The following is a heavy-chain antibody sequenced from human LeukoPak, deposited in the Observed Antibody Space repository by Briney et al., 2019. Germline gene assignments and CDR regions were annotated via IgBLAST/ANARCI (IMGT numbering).Heavy chain of an antibody. CDR1: GGSISSSSYY. J-gene: IGHJ4*02. D-gene: IGHD3-10*01. CDR3: ARRAYYYGSGSHFDY. V-gene: IGHV4-39*01. Sequence: NTSETLSLTCTVSGGSISSSSYYWGWIRQPPGKGLEWIGSIYYSGSTYYNPSLKSRVTISVDTSKNQFSLKLSSVTAADTAVYYCARRAYYYGSGSHFDYWGQGTLVTVSS. CDR2: IYYSGST.